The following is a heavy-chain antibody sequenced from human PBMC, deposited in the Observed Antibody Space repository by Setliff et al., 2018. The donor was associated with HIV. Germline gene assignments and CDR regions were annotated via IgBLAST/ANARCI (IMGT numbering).Heavy chain of an antibody. Sequence: SETLSLTCTVSSDSISSSYWTWIRQPPGQGLEWIGYVHHSGSTKYNASLRSRVTMSVDTSENLFSLTLRSVTAADTAVYYCASAGPYCGDDCPYNWLTPWGQGTLVTVSS. CDR1: SDSISSSY. V-gene: IGHV4-59*01. CDR3: ASAGPYCGDDCPYNWLTP. CDR2: VHHSGST. J-gene: IGHJ5*02. D-gene: IGHD2-21*02.